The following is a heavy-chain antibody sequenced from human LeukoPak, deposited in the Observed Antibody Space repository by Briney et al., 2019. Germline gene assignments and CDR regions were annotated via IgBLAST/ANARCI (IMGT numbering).Heavy chain of an antibody. CDR2: ISGSGGST. CDR3: AKGTGYSSSWSKSTYYDSSGYEDY. D-gene: IGHD3-22*01. Sequence: GGSLRLSCAASGFTFSSYAMSWVRQAPGKGLEWVSAISGSGGSTYYADSVKGRFTISRDNSKNTLYLQMNSLRAEDTAVYYCAKGTGYSSSWSKSTYYDSSGYEDYWGQGTLVTVSS. J-gene: IGHJ4*02. CDR1: GFTFSSYA. V-gene: IGHV3-23*01.